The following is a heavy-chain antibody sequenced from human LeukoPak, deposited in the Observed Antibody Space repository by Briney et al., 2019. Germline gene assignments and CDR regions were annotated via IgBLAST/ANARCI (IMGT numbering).Heavy chain of an antibody. V-gene: IGHV4-31*03. CDR2: IYYSGST. D-gene: IGHD3-16*01. CDR3: ARGRYGWLPFDY. CDR1: GGSISSGGYY. J-gene: IGHJ4*02. Sequence: SQTLSLTCTVSGGSISSGGYYWSWIRQHPGKGLEWIGYIYYSGSTYYNPSLKSRVTISVDTSKNQFTLKLSSVTAADTAVYYCARGRYGWLPFDYWGQGTLVTVSS.